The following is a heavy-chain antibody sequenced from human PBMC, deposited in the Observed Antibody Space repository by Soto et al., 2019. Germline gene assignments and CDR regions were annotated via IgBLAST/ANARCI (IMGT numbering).Heavy chain of an antibody. CDR1: GYTFTSYA. V-gene: IGHV1-18*01. CDR2: INAYNGNP. J-gene: IGHJ4*02. CDR3: ARGLPPVDC. Sequence: QVQLVQSGAEVKKPGASVKVSCKASGYTFTSYAISWVRQAPGQGLEWMGWINAYNGNPNYAQRLQGRVTMTTDTSARAAYMELMSLRADGTGVCNCARGLPPVDCWGQGTLVTVSS.